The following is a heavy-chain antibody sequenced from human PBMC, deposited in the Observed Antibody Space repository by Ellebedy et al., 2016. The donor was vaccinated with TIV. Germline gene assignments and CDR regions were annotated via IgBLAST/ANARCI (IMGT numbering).Heavy chain of an antibody. J-gene: IGHJ4*02. CDR3: SRGGGCGGGTCYYPDF. V-gene: IGHV3-21*01. CDR2: ISSTADYI. D-gene: IGHD2-15*01. Sequence: GESLKISCAASGFNFNTHSMNWVRQAPGKGLEWVSSISSTADYIYYADSVKGRFTISRDNAKNSLYLQMNSLRAEDTAVYYCSRGGGCGGGTCYYPDFWGQGTLVTVSS. CDR1: GFNFNTHS.